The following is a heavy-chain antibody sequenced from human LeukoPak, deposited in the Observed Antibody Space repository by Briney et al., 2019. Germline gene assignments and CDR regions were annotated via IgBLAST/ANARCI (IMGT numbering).Heavy chain of an antibody. J-gene: IGHJ4*02. Sequence: GGSLSLSCTASGFAFDEHGMSWVRQVPGKGLEWVSGINWSGGSTGYADPLRGRFTISRDNAKNSLYLQMDSLRAEDTALYYCARAPITSPFYFDYWGQGTLVTVSS. CDR1: GFAFDEHG. CDR3: ARAPITSPFYFDY. D-gene: IGHD2-2*01. CDR2: INWSGGST. V-gene: IGHV3-20*04.